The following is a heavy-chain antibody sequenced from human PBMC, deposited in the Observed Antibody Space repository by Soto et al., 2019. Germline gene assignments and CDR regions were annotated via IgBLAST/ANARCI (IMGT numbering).Heavy chain of an antibody. V-gene: IGHV1-46*01. CDR3: ARDHNFGFILYAMDV. Sequence: ASVKVSCKASGYTFTSYSMHWVRQAPGQGLEWMGIINPSSGRTSYAQNFQGRVTMISDTSTSIVYMEMSSLKSEDTAVYYCARDHNFGFILYAMDVWGQGTTVT. J-gene: IGHJ6*02. CDR1: GYTFTSYS. CDR2: INPSSGRT. D-gene: IGHD2-15*01.